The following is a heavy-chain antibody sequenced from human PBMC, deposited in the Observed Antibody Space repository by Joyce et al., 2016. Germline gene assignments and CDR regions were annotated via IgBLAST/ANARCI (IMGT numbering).Heavy chain of an antibody. V-gene: IGHV3-30*18. CDR3: VKGVGGAWYYFDY. CDR2: TSYDGSKK. Sequence: QVQLVESGGGVAQPGRSLRLSCAASGFTFRTNGMRWVRQAPGKGLEWVAGTSYDGSKKYYADFVKGRFTISRDNSRNTLYLQMDSLRAEDTAVYYCVKGVGGAWYYFDYWGQGTLVTVSS. CDR1: GFTFRTNG. D-gene: IGHD1-26*01. J-gene: IGHJ4*02.